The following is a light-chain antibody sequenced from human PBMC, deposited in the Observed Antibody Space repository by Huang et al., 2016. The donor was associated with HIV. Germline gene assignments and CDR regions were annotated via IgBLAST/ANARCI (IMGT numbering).Light chain of an antibody. CDR3: QQYDDSPSWT. CDR2: VAS. J-gene: IGKJ1*01. CDR1: QSVSSRY. Sequence: EIVLTQSPGTLSLSPGERATLSCRASQSVSSRYLAWYQQNLGQAPRLLIYVASSRATGIPDRFSGSGSGTDFTLTISRLEPEDFAVYYCQQYDDSPSWTFGQGTKVEIK. V-gene: IGKV3-20*01.